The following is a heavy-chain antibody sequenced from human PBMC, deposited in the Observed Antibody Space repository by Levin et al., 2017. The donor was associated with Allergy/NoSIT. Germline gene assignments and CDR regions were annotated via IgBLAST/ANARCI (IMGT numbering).Heavy chain of an antibody. Sequence: GASVKVSCAASGFTFSNYNMNWVRQAPGKGLEWLSYISSSTTTKYYAYSLKGRFTVSRDNAKNSLYLQMNSLKDDDTAVYYCVREGGWWPPYYFDHWGQGALVTVSS. D-gene: IGHD2-15*01. CDR3: VREGGWWPPYYFDH. CDR1: GFTFSNYN. J-gene: IGHJ4*02. CDR2: ISSSTTTK. V-gene: IGHV3-48*02.